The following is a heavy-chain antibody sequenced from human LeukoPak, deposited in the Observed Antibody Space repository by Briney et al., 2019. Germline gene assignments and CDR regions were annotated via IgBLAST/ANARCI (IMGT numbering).Heavy chain of an antibody. V-gene: IGHV3-48*01. Sequence: GTSLRLSCTASFTFNSYNLNWVRQAPGKGLEWVSYISGSSSTIYYADSVKGRFTISRDNARNSLYLQMNSLRAEDTAVYYCARSHGGNAFDIWGQGTMVTVSS. D-gene: IGHD4-23*01. CDR3: ARSHGGNAFDI. J-gene: IGHJ3*02. CDR2: ISGSSSTI. CDR1: FTFNSYN.